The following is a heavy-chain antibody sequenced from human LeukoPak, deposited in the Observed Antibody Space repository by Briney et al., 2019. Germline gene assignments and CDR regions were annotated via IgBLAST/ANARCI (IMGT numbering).Heavy chain of an antibody. V-gene: IGHV1-69*13. J-gene: IGHJ6*02. CDR3: ARSGVYPYYYYGMDV. CDR2: IIPIFGTA. CDR1: GGTFSSYA. Sequence: ASVKVSCKASGGTFSSYAISWVRQAPGQGLEWMGGIIPIFGTANYAQKFQGRVTITADESTSTAYMELSSLRSEDTAVYYCARSGVYPYYYYGMDVWGQGTTVTVSS. D-gene: IGHD5/OR15-5a*01.